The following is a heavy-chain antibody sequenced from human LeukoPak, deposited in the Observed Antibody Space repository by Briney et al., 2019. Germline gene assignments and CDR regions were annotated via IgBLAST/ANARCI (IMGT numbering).Heavy chain of an antibody. CDR3: ARTRYYYNSRSYGAPYYFDY. Sequence: PSETLSLTCAVYGGSFSGYYWSWIRQPPGKGLEWIGSIYYSGSTYYNPSLKSRVTIGVDTSKNQMSLKLSSVTAADAAVYYCARTRYYYNSRSYGAPYYFDYWGQGTLVTVSS. CDR1: GGSFSGYY. J-gene: IGHJ4*02. D-gene: IGHD3-10*01. CDR2: IYYSGST. V-gene: IGHV4-34*01.